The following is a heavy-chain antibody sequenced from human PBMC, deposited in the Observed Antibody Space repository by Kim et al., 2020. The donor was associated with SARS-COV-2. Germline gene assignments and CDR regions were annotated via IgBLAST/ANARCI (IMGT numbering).Heavy chain of an antibody. V-gene: IGHV4-59*01. CDR2: IYNSGST. D-gene: IGHD3-10*01. CDR3: ARGHTLPRAYGMDV. Sequence: SETLSLTCTVSGDSISSYYWSWIRQSPGKGLEWIGYIYNSGSTNYNLSLKSRVTISVDTSKNQFSLKLSSVTAADTAVYYCARGHTLPRAYGMDVWGQGTTVTVSS. J-gene: IGHJ6*02. CDR1: GDSISSYY.